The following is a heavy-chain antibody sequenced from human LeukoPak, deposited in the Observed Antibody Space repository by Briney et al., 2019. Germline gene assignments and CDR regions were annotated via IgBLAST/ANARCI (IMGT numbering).Heavy chain of an antibody. CDR2: IYYSGST. CDR1: GGPISSHY. V-gene: IGHV4-59*11. Sequence: SETLSLTCTVSGGPISSHYWSWIRQPPGKGLEWIGYIYYSGSTNYNPSLKSRVTISVDTSKNQFSLKLSSVTAADTAVYYCARVWPFGSGHGYFDYWGQGTLVTVSS. D-gene: IGHD3-3*01. CDR3: ARVWPFGSGHGYFDY. J-gene: IGHJ4*02.